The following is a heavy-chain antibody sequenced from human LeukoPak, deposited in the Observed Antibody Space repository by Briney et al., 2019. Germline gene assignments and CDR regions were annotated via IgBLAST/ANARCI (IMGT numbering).Heavy chain of an antibody. CDR2: ISAYNGNT. D-gene: IGHD3-10*01. J-gene: IGHJ4*02. Sequence: VASVKVSCKASGYTFTSYGISWVRQAPGQGLEWMGWISAYNGNTNYAQKLQGRVTMTTDTSTSTAYMELRSLRSDDTAVYYCAREIPQPPYGSGSYFGGGYFDYWGQGTLVTVSS. CDR3: AREIPQPPYGSGSYFGGGYFDY. CDR1: GYTFTSYG. V-gene: IGHV1-18*01.